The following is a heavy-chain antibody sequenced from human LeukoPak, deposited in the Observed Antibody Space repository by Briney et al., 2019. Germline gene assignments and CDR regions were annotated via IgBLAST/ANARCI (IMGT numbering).Heavy chain of an antibody. CDR2: ISYDGSNK. CDR3: ARAGNIRFDY. D-gene: IGHD1/OR15-1a*01. Sequence: GRSLRLSCAASGFTFSSYGMHWVRQAPGKGLEWVAVISYDGSNKYYADSVKGRFTISRDNSKNTLYLQMTSLRAEDTAVYYCARAGNIRFDYWGQGTLVTVSS. CDR1: GFTFSSYG. V-gene: IGHV3-30*03. J-gene: IGHJ4*02.